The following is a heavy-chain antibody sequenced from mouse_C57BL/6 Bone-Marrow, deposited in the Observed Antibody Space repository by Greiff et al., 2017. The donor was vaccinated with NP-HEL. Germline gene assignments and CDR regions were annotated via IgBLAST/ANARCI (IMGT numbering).Heavy chain of an antibody. CDR3: ARAYGNYLDY. J-gene: IGHJ2*01. D-gene: IGHD2-10*02. CDR2: ISYDGSN. Sequence: DVKLQESGPGLVKPSQSLSLTCSVTGYSITSGYYWNWIRRFPGNKLEWVGSISYDGSNNYSPSLKNRISNTRDTSKNQFVLKLNSVTAEDTATYYCARAYGNYLDYWGQGTTLTVSS. CDR1: GYSITSGYY. V-gene: IGHV3-6*01.